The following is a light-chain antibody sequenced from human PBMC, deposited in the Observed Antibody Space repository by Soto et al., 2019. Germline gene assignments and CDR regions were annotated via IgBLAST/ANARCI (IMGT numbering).Light chain of an antibody. CDR1: NSNVGNYY. CDR2: YNN. V-gene: IGLV1-47*02. CDR3: VAWDASLRGYV. J-gene: IGLJ1*01. Sequence: VLTQPPSASGTPGQRVTMSCSGSNSNVGNYYVSWYQHLPGTAPKLLIYYNNQRPSGVPDRFSGSKSGTSASLAISGLRSEDESDYYCVAWDASLRGYVFGTGTKSPS.